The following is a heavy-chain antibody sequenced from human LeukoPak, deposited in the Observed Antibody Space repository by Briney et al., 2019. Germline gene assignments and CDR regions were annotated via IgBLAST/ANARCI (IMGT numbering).Heavy chain of an antibody. CDR3: ARFAVHRRLAVAGQFGLDY. CDR2: IYTSGST. V-gene: IGHV4-4*07. J-gene: IGHJ4*02. CDR1: GGSISSHH. Sequence: SETLSLTCSVSGGSISSHHWSWIRQPAGKGLEWIGRIYTSGSTNYNPSLKSRVTMSVDTSKNQFSLKLSSLTAADTAVYYCARFAVHRRLAVAGQFGLDYWGQGTLVTVSS. D-gene: IGHD6-19*01.